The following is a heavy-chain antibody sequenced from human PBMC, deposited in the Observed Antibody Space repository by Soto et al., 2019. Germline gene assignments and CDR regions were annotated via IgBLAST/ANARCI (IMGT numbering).Heavy chain of an antibody. CDR1: GGSFSGYY. Sequence: SETLSLTCAVYGGSFSGYYWSWIRQPPGKGLEWIGEINHSGSTNYNPSLKSRVTISADSSKNQFSLNLNSVTAADTAVYYCATTIYRSGWSRDYWGQGTLVTVSS. J-gene: IGHJ4*01. CDR3: ATTIYRSGWSRDY. V-gene: IGHV4-34*01. D-gene: IGHD6-19*01. CDR2: INHSGST.